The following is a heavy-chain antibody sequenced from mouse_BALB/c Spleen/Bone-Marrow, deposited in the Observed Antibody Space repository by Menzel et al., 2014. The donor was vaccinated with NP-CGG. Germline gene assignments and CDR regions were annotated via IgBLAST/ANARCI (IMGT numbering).Heavy chain of an antibody. J-gene: IGHJ4*01. CDR1: CYTFINHW. D-gene: IGHD3-1*01. Sequence: QVQLQQSGAELVRPGASVKLSCKASCYTFINHWMTWVKQRPGQGLEWVGMIDPSDSETHYDQVFKDKSTLTVDKSSNTAYLQLSSLTSEDSAVYYCTRNSPGYDGAMDYWGQGTSVSVPS. CDR2: IDPSDSET. V-gene: IGHV1-61*01. CDR3: TRNSPGYDGAMDY.